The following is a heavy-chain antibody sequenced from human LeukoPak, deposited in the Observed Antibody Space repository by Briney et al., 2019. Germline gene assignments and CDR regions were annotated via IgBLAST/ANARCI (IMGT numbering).Heavy chain of an antibody. Sequence: GGSLRLSCTASGFTFGDYAMSWFRQAPGKGLEWVGFIRSKAYGGTTEYAASVKGRFTISRDDSKSIAYLQMNSLKTEDTAVYYCTRNGQQLVHPWFDPWGQGTLVTVSS. CDR1: GFTFGDYA. D-gene: IGHD6-13*01. V-gene: IGHV3-49*03. CDR3: TRNGQQLVHPWFDP. J-gene: IGHJ5*02. CDR2: IRSKAYGGTT.